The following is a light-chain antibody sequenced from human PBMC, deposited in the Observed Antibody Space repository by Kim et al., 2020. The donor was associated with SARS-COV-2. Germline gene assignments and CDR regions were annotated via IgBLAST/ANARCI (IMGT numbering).Light chain of an antibody. CDR1: KLGDKY. Sequence: SYELTQPPSVSVSPGQTANIACSGDKLGDKYASWYQQKPGQSPALVIYQDAKRPSGIPERFSGSNSGNTATLTISGTQAMDEADYYCQAWDSSTVVFGGGTQLTVL. J-gene: IGLJ2*01. CDR2: QDA. CDR3: QAWDSSTVV. V-gene: IGLV3-1*01.